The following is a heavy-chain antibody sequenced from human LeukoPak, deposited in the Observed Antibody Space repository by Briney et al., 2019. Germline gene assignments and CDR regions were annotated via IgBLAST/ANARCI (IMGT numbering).Heavy chain of an antibody. Sequence: SVKVSCKASGGTFSSYAISWVRQAPGQGLEWMGGIIPIFGTANYAQKFQGRVTITADESTSTAYMELSSLRSEDTAVYYCARAPYYYYYMDVWGKGTTVTVSS. CDR3: ARAPYYYYYMDV. J-gene: IGHJ6*03. CDR2: IIPIFGTA. V-gene: IGHV1-69*13. CDR1: GGTFSSYA.